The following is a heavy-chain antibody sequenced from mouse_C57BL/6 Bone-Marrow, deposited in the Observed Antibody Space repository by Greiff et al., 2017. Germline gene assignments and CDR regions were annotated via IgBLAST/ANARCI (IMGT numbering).Heavy chain of an antibody. CDR3: ARGPTGVAYYAMDY. CDR2: IDPSDSYT. D-gene: IGHD1-1*01. CDR1: GYTFTSYW. V-gene: IGHV1-69*01. J-gene: IGHJ4*01. Sequence: QVQLQQPGAELVMPGASVKLSCKASGYTFTSYWMHWVKQRPGQGLEWIGEIDPSDSYTNYNQKFKGKSTLTVDKSSSTAYMQLSSLTSEDSAVYYCARGPTGVAYYAMDYWGQGTSVTVSS.